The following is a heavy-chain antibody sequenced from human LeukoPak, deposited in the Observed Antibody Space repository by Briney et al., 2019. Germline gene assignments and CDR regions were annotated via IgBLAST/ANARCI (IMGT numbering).Heavy chain of an antibody. CDR3: ARDHVDRGGWYDY. Sequence: SQTLSLTCAISGDSVSNNIAAWNWIRQSPSRGLEWLGRTYYRSKWYNDYAISVKSRIAISPDTSKNQFSLQLNSVTPEDTAVYYCARDHVDRGGWYDYWGQGTLVTVSS. CDR1: GDSVSNNIAA. J-gene: IGHJ4*02. CDR2: TYYRSKWYN. V-gene: IGHV6-1*01. D-gene: IGHD6-19*01.